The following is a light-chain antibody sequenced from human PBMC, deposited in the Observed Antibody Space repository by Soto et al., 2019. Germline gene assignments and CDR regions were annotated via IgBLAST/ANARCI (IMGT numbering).Light chain of an antibody. J-gene: IGKJ1*01. V-gene: IGKV3-15*01. CDR2: GAS. CDR3: QQYNNWHPWT. CDR1: QSVSSN. Sequence: EIVMTQSPATLSVSPGERATLSCRASQSVSSNLAWYQQKPGQAPRLLIYGASTRATGIPARFSGSGSGTESTLTISSLQSEDFAVYYCQQYNNWHPWTFGQGTKVEIK.